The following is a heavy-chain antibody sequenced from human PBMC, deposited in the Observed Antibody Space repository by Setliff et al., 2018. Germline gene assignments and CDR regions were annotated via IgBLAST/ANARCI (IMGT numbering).Heavy chain of an antibody. D-gene: IGHD3-22*01. CDR3: ARESRYYYDNLGTLDY. CDR2: IYYSGST. Sequence: SETLSLTCTVSGGSISSGDYYWSWIRQPPGKGLEWIGYIYYSGSTYYNPSLKSRVTISVDTSKNQFSLKLSSVTAADTAVYYCARESRYYYDNLGTLDYWGQGALVTVSS. J-gene: IGHJ4*02. V-gene: IGHV4-30-4*08. CDR1: GGSISSGDYY.